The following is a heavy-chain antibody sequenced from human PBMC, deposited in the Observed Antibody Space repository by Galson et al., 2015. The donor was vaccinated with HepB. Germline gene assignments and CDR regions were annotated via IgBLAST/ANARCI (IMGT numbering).Heavy chain of an antibody. D-gene: IGHD5-24*01. Sequence: CAISGDSVSSNSAAWNWIRQSPSRGLEWLGRTYYRSKWYNEYAVSVKNRISINPDTSKNQFSLKLSSVTAAGTAVYSCARGRGDGYKFYFDYWGQGILVTVSS. CDR2: TYYRSKWYN. CDR1: GDSVSSNSAA. V-gene: IGHV6-1*01. J-gene: IGHJ4*02. CDR3: ARGRGDGYKFYFDY.